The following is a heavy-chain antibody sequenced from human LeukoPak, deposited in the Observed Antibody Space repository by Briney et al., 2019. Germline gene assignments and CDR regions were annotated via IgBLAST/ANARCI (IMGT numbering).Heavy chain of an antibody. CDR3: ARVLEMADPYYFDY. CDR1: GGSISSYY. J-gene: IGHJ4*02. D-gene: IGHD5-24*01. Sequence: SETLSLTCTVSGGSISSYYWSWIRQPPGKGLEWIGNIYYSGSTNYNPSLKSRVTISVDTSKNQFSLKLSSVTAADTAVYYCARVLEMADPYYFDYWGQGTLVTVSS. CDR2: IYYSGST. V-gene: IGHV4-59*01.